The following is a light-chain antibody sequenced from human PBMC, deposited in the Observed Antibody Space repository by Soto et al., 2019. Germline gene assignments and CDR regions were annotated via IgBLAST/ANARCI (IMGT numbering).Light chain of an antibody. CDR1: QTVSNQ. J-gene: IGKJ5*01. Sequence: EIVLTQSPVTLSLSPGERATLSCRASQTVSNQLAWYQQKPGQAPRLLIYDASMRVTGIPARFSGSGSGTDFPLTLSSLEPEDFAVYYCQQRAGSSTFGQGTRLEIK. V-gene: IGKV3-11*01. CDR2: DAS. CDR3: QQRAGSST.